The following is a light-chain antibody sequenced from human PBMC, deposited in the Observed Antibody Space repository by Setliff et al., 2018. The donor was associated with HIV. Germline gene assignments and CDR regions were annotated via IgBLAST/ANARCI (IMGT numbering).Light chain of an antibody. CDR1: SSDVGSYNL. CDR2: EVT. CDR3: CSYAGSSTFV. V-gene: IGLV2-23*02. J-gene: IGLJ1*01. Sequence: QSALTQFASVSGSPGQSITISCTGTSSDVGSYNLVSWYQQHPGKAPKLMIYEVTKRPSGISHRFSGSKSGNTASLTISGLQAEDEAEYYCCSYAGSSTFVFGTGTKVTVL.